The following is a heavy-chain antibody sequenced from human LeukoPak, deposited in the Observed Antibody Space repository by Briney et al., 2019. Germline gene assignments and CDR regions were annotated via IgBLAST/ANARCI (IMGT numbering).Heavy chain of an antibody. D-gene: IGHD2-2*02. J-gene: IGHJ4*02. CDR2: IYYSGST. CDR3: AGGEYQLLYSAEYYFDY. V-gene: IGHV4-59*01. CDR1: GGSISSYY. Sequence: SETLSLTCTVSGGSISSYYWSWIRQPPGKGLEWIGYIYYSGSTNYNPSLKSQVTISVDTSKNQFSLKLSSVTAADTAVYYCAGGEYQLLYSAEYYFDYWGQGTLVTVSS.